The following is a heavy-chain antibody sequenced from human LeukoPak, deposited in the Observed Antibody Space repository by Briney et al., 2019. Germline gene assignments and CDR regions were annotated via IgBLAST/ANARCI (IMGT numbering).Heavy chain of an antibody. J-gene: IGHJ3*02. CDR2: IIPIFGTA. V-gene: IGHV1-69*13. D-gene: IGHD6-6*01. CDR1: GGTFSSYA. Sequence: SVKVSCKASGGTFSSYAISWVRQAPGQGLEWMGGIIPIFGTANYAQKFQGRVTITADESTSTAYMELSSLRSEDTAVYYCATPRAARSAFDIWGQGTMVTVSS. CDR3: ATPRAARSAFDI.